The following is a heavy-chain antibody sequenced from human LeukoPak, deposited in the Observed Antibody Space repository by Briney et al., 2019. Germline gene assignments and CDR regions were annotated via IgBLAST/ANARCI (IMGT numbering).Heavy chain of an antibody. Sequence: SETLSLTCAVYGGSFSDYYRSWLRQPPGKGLEWIGEINDSGSTYYNPSLRSRVTMSIDTSKNQLSLKLTSVTAADTAVYYCARAYYYCMDVWGKGTTDTVSS. J-gene: IGHJ6*03. CDR2: INDSGST. CDR3: ARAYYYCMDV. V-gene: IGHV4-34*01. CDR1: GGSFSDYY.